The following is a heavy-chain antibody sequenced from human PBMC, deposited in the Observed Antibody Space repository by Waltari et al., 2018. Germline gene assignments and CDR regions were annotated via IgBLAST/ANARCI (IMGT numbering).Heavy chain of an antibody. CDR1: GYTFTSYY. D-gene: IGHD7-27*01. J-gene: IGHJ6*03. CDR3: ARDGEEAIPRDYYYYMDV. CDR2: INPRGGST. V-gene: IGHV1-46*03. Sequence: QVQLVQSGAEVKKPGASVKVSCKASGYTFTSYYMHWVRQAPGQGLEWMGIINPRGGSTSYAQKFQGRVTMTRDTSTSTVYMELSSLRSEDTAVYYCARDGEEAIPRDYYYYMDVWGKGTTVTVSS.